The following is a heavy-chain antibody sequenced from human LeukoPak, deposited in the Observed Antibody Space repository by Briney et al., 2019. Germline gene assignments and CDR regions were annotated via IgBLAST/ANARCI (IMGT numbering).Heavy chain of an antibody. CDR2: IIPIFGTA. J-gene: IGHJ4*02. CDR1: GGTFSSYA. CDR3: ARGAARFLEWPYFDY. Sequence: SVKVSCKASGGTFSSYAISWVRQAPGQGLEWMGGIIPIFGTANYAQKFQGGVTITADESTSTAYMELSSLRSEDTAVYYCARGAARFLEWPYFDYWGQGTLVTVSS. V-gene: IGHV1-69*13. D-gene: IGHD3-3*01.